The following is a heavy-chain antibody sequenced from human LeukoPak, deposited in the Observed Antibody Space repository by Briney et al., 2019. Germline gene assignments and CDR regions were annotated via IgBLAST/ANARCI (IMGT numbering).Heavy chain of an antibody. CDR3: ARDARRGTYGDYDYYYYGMDV. Sequence: GASVKVSRKASGGTFSSYAISWVRQAPGQGLEWMGGIIPIFGTANYAQKFQGRVTITADESTSTAYMELSSLRSEDTAVYYCARDARRGTYGDYDYYYYGMDVWGQGTTVTVSS. CDR1: GGTFSSYA. D-gene: IGHD4-17*01. CDR2: IIPIFGTA. J-gene: IGHJ6*02. V-gene: IGHV1-69*13.